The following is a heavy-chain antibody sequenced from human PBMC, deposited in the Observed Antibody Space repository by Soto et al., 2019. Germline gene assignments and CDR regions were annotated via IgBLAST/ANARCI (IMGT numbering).Heavy chain of an antibody. CDR3: AKDVEGGSLFRGAFDY. Sequence: EVELLESGGGLVQPGGSLRLSCVASRFTFTSYAMSWVRQAPGKGLEWVAAISASGGATIHADSVKGRLTISRDNSKNTLYLQTNSLRAEDTAVYYCAKDVEGGSLFRGAFDYWGQGTQVTVSS. J-gene: IGHJ4*02. D-gene: IGHD1-26*01. CDR2: ISASGGAT. V-gene: IGHV3-23*01. CDR1: RFTFTSYA.